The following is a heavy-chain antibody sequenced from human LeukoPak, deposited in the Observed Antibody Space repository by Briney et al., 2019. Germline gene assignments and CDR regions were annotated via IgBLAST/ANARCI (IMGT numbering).Heavy chain of an antibody. CDR3: ARQNAYYYDSSGFNFDY. J-gene: IGHJ4*02. CDR2: IYYSGST. Sequence: SETLSLTCTVSGGSISSGSYYWSWIRQPPGKGLEWIGYIYYSGSTNYNPSLKSRVTISVDTSKNQFSLKLSSVTAADTAVYYCARQNAYYYDSSGFNFDYWGQGTLVTVSS. V-gene: IGHV4-61*01. D-gene: IGHD3-22*01. CDR1: GGSISSGSYY.